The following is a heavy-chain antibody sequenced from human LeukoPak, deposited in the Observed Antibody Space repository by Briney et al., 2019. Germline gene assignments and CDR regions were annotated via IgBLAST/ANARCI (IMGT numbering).Heavy chain of an antibody. Sequence: GGSLRLSCAASGLTVSSLCMDWVRHPAGRGLGWVSSISSSSSYIYYADSVKGRFTISRDNAKNSLYLQMNSLRAEDTAVYYCARSTSGYYFDYWGQGTLVTVSS. D-gene: IGHD1-1*01. V-gene: IGHV3-21*01. CDR1: GLTVSSLC. CDR2: ISSSSSYI. CDR3: ARSTSGYYFDY. J-gene: IGHJ4*02.